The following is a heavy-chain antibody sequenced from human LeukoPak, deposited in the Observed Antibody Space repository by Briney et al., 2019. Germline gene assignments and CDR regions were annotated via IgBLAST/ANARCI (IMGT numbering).Heavy chain of an antibody. J-gene: IGHJ3*02. CDR2: IYYTGNT. D-gene: IGHD3-22*01. CDR1: GGSISSYY. Sequence: SETLSLTCTVSGGSISSYYWSWIRQPPGKGLEWIGYIYYTGNTNYNPSLKSRVTISVDTSKNQFSLKLSSVTAADTAVYYCARVDYDSSGYYYEDGAFDIWGQGTMVTVSS. CDR3: ARVDYDSSGYYYEDGAFDI. V-gene: IGHV4-59*01.